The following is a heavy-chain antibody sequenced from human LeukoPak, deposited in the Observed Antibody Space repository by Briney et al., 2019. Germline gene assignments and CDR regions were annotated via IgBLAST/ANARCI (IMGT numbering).Heavy chain of an antibody. CDR2: INHSGST. CDR1: GGSFSGYY. V-gene: IGHV4-34*01. Sequence: SETLSLTCAVYGGSFSGYYWSWIRQPPGKGLEWIGEINHSGSTNYNPSLKSRVTISVDTSKNQFSLKLSSVTAADTAVYYCARQRITMIVVPTPDAFDIWGQGTMVTVSS. CDR3: ARQRITMIVVPTPDAFDI. D-gene: IGHD3-22*01. J-gene: IGHJ3*02.